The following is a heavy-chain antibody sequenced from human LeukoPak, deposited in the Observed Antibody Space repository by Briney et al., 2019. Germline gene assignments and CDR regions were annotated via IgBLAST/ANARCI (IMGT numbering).Heavy chain of an antibody. CDR3: ARVDYYYDSSGYYQNWFDP. CDR1: GGSISSYY. Sequence: SETLSLTCTVSGGSISSYYWSWIRQPPGKGLEWIGYIYYSGSTNYNPSLKSRVTISVDTSKNQFSLKLSSVTAADTAVYYCARVDYYYDSSGYYQNWFDPWGQGTLVTVSS. CDR2: IYYSGST. J-gene: IGHJ5*02. D-gene: IGHD3-22*01. V-gene: IGHV4-59*01.